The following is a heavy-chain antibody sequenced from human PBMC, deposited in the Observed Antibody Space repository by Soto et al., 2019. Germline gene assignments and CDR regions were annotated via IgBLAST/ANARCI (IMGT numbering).Heavy chain of an antibody. CDR1: RFTFSNYG. D-gene: IGHD6-19*01. Sequence: GGSLRLSCAASRFTFSNYGMHWVRQAPGKGLEWVAIIWSDGSNKYYADSVKGRFTISRDNSKNSLYLQMNSLRAEDTAVYYCARDIGHSSGWYVGDYWGQGTLVTVSS. CDR3: ARDIGHSSGWYVGDY. J-gene: IGHJ4*02. CDR2: IWSDGSNK. V-gene: IGHV3-33*01.